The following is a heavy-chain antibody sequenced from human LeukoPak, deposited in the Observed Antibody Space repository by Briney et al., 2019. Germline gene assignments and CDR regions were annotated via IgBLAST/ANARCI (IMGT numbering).Heavy chain of an antibody. Sequence: GGSLRLSCAASGFTFSSYWMSWVRQAPGKGLEWVANIKQDGSEKYHADSVKGRFTISRDNAKNSLNLQMNSLRAEDTAVYYCARSAAAGFDYWGQGTLVTVSS. CDR2: IKQDGSEK. CDR1: GFTFSSYW. D-gene: IGHD6-13*01. J-gene: IGHJ4*02. CDR3: ARSAAAGFDY. V-gene: IGHV3-7*01.